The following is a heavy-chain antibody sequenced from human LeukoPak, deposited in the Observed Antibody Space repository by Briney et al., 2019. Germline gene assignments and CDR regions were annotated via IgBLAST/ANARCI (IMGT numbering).Heavy chain of an antibody. D-gene: IGHD5-18*01. CDR1: GFTFSSYA. Sequence: GGSLRLSCAASGFTFSSYAMHWVRQAPGKGLEWVAVISYDGSNKYYADSVKGRFTISRDNSKNTLYLQMNSLRSEDTAVYYCATSLGRGYSYGLDYWGQGTLVTVSS. V-gene: IGHV3-30-3*01. CDR2: ISYDGSNK. J-gene: IGHJ4*02. CDR3: ATSLGRGYSYGLDY.